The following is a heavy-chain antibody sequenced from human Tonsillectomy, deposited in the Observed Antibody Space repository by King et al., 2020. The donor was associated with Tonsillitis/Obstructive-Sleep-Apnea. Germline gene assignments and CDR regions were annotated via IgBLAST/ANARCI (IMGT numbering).Heavy chain of an antibody. CDR3: AGDGGIGYCSSTSCSYNWFDP. D-gene: IGHD2-2*01. Sequence: VQLVESGAEVKKPGSSVKVSCKASGGTFSSYAISWVRQAPGQGLEWMGGIIPIFGTANYAQKFQGRVTITADESTSTAYMELSSLRSEDTAVYYCAGDGGIGYCSSTSCSYNWFDPWGQGTLVTVSS. J-gene: IGHJ5*02. CDR1: GGTFSSYA. V-gene: IGHV1-69*01. CDR2: IIPIFGTA.